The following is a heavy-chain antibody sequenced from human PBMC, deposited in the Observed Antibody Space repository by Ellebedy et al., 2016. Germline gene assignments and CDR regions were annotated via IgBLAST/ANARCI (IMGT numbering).Heavy chain of an antibody. V-gene: IGHV3-21*06. CDR3: VRDAPKAVAGAKAEY. CDR2: ISSSSTYI. D-gene: IGHD6-19*01. Sequence: GESLKISCAASGFNFSSYNMDWVRQAPGKGLEWVSSISSSSTYINYVESVRGRFTVSRDNAKNSLYLQMDSLREDDTAVYYCVRDAPKAVAGAKAEYWGQGILVIVSS. CDR1: GFNFSSYN. J-gene: IGHJ4*02.